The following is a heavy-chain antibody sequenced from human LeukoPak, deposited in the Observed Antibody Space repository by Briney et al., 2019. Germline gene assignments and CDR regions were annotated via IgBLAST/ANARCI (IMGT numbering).Heavy chain of an antibody. V-gene: IGHV3-21*01. CDR1: GFTFSSYS. Sequence: GGSLRLSCAASGFTFSSYSMNWVRQAPGKGLEWVSSISSSSSYIYYADSVKGRFTISRDNAKNSLYLQMNSLRAEDTAVYYCARGPGNSPGPPDQNWGQGTLVTVSS. CDR2: ISSSSSYI. D-gene: IGHD6-13*01. CDR3: ARGPGNSPGPPDQN. J-gene: IGHJ4*02.